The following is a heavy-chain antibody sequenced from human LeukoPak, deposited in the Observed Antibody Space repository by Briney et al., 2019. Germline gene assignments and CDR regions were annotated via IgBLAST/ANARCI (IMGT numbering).Heavy chain of an antibody. D-gene: IGHD3-22*01. J-gene: IGHJ4*02. CDR2: ISYDGSNK. CDR3: ARGSGSSGYYLDY. CDR1: GLTFSSYG. Sequence: GGSLRLSCAASGLTFSSYGMHWVRQAPGKGLEWVAVISYDGSNKYYADSVKGRFTLPRENAKNSLYLQMNSLRAGDTAVYYCARGSGSSGYYLDYWGQGTLVTVSS. V-gene: IGHV3-30*03.